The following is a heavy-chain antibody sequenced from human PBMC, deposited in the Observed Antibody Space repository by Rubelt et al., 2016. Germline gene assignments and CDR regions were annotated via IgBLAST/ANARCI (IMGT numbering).Heavy chain of an antibody. CDR3: ARGGRLTTTDY. Sequence: QVQLQQWGAGLLKPSETLSLTCAVYGGSFSGYYWSWIRQPPGKGLEWIGEINHSGSTNYNPSLKGRVTISVDTSKNQVSLKLSSVTAADTAVYYCARGGRLTTTDYWGQGTLVTVSS. V-gene: IGHV4-34*01. D-gene: IGHD1-26*01. CDR1: GGSFSGYY. J-gene: IGHJ4*02. CDR2: INHSGST.